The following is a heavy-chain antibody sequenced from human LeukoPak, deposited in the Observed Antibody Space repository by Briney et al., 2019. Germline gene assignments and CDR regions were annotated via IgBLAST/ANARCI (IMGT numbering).Heavy chain of an antibody. CDR2: ISGSGGST. CDR3: AKEPKRRPGYSSGWYRVY. CDR1: GFTFSSYG. D-gene: IGHD6-19*01. Sequence: PGGSLRLSCAASGFTFSSYGMSWVRQAPGKGLEWVSAISGSGGSTYYADSVKGRFTISRDNSKNTLYLQMNSLRAEDTAVYYCAKEPKRRPGYSSGWYRVYWGQGTLVTVSS. V-gene: IGHV3-23*01. J-gene: IGHJ4*02.